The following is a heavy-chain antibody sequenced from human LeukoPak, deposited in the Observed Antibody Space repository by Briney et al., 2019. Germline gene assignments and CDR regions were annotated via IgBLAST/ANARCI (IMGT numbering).Heavy chain of an antibody. CDR1: GFTFNTFA. CDR3: AKRAPLERGYTYGGVFDY. V-gene: IGHV3-23*01. CDR2: ISATGGAI. D-gene: IGHD5-18*01. J-gene: IGHJ4*02. Sequence: PGGSLRLSCAASGFTFNTFAMSWVRQAPGKGLEWVSAISATGGAIYYVDSVKGRSTISRDDSQKTLYLQMNSLRVEDTAIYYCAKRAPLERGYTYGGVFDYWGQGSLVTVSS.